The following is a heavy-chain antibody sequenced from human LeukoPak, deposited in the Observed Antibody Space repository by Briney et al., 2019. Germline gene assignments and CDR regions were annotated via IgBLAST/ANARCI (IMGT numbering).Heavy chain of an antibody. CDR2: INAGNDNT. J-gene: IGHJ3*02. V-gene: IGHV1-3*01. CDR1: GYTFTTYA. Sequence: GASVKVSCKASGYTFTTYAIHWVRQAPGQRLEWMGWINAGNDNTKYSQNFQGRVTITRDTSASIAYMELSGLRSEDTAVYYCAREALIAVAGRGNDAFDIWGQGTMVTVSS. D-gene: IGHD6-19*01. CDR3: AREALIAVAGRGNDAFDI.